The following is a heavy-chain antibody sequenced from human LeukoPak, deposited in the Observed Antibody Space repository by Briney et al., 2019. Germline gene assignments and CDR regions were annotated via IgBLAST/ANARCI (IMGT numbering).Heavy chain of an antibody. CDR2: INPNDGDT. D-gene: IGHD2-2*01. J-gene: IGHJ4*02. Sequence: ASVKVSCKASGYTFTDYYMHWVRQAPGQGFEWMGWINPNDGDTNYAQKFQGRVTMTRDSSISTAHMEVSRLRPDDTAVYYCARANFLYCSSSTCLFDYWGQGTLVTVSS. CDR3: ARANFLYCSSSTCLFDY. V-gene: IGHV1-2*02. CDR1: GYTFTDYY.